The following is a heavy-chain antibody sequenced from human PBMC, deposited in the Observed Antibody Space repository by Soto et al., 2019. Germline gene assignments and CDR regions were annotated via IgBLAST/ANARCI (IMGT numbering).Heavy chain of an antibody. J-gene: IGHJ6*02. CDR1: GFTFSSYG. Sequence: QVQLVESGGGVVQPGRSLRLSCAASGFTFSSYGMHWVRQAPGKGLEWVAVIWYDGSNKYYADSVKGRFTISRDNSKNTLYLQMNSLRSEDTAVYDCARERLSSGWEVYYYYGMDVWGQGTTVTVSS. D-gene: IGHD6-19*01. CDR2: IWYDGSNK. V-gene: IGHV3-33*01. CDR3: ARERLSSGWEVYYYYGMDV.